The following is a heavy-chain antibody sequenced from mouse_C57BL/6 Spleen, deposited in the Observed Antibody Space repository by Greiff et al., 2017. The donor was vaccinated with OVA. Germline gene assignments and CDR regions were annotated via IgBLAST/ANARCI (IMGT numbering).Heavy chain of an antibody. CDR3: ARRAKGTQGWFAY. Sequence: VQLQQSGPELVKPGASVKISCKASGYAFSSSWMNWVKQRPGKGLEWIGRIYPGDGDTNYNGKFKGKATLTADKSSSTAYMQLSSLTSEDSAVYFCARRAKGTQGWFAYWGQGTLVTVSA. CDR2: IYPGDGDT. CDR1: GYAFSSSW. D-gene: IGHD3-2*02. V-gene: IGHV1-82*01. J-gene: IGHJ3*01.